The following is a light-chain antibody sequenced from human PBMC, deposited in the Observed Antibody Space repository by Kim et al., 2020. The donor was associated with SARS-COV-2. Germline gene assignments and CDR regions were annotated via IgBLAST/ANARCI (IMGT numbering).Light chain of an antibody. V-gene: IGLV2-23*02. CDR1: SSDVGSYNH. Sequence: QSALTQPASVSGSPGQSITISCTGTSSDVGSYNHVSWYQHHPGKAPKLMIYEVSSRPSGVSDRFSGSKSGNTASLTISGLQAEDEADYYCCSYAARITFVCGTGTKVTVL. CDR3: CSYAARITFV. J-gene: IGLJ1*01. CDR2: EVS.